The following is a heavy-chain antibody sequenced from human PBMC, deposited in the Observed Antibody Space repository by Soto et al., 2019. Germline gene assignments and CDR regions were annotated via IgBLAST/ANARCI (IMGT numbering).Heavy chain of an antibody. CDR2: ISYDGSNK. CDR1: GFTFSSYA. CDR3: ARDSGSRSGPYGGPPGY. Sequence: GGSLRLSCAASGFTFSSYAMHWVRQAPGKGLEWVAVISYDGSNKYYADSVKGRFTISRDNSKNTLYLQMNSLRAEDTAVYYCARDSGSRSGPYGGPPGYWGQGTLVTVSS. D-gene: IGHD4-17*01. J-gene: IGHJ4*02. V-gene: IGHV3-30-3*01.